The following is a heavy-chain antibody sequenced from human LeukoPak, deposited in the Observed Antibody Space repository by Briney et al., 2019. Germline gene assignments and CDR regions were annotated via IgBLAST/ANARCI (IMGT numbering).Heavy chain of an antibody. V-gene: IGHV3-72*01. CDR3: ARVNRGSYHFDY. CDR2: TRNKANSYTT. Sequence: RGSLRLSCAASGFTFSDHYMDWVRQAPGKGLEWVGRTRNKANSYTTEYAASVKGRFTISRDDSKNSLYLQMNSLKTEDTAVYFCARVNRGSYHFDYWGQGTLVTVSS. CDR1: GFTFSDHY. D-gene: IGHD1-26*01. J-gene: IGHJ4*02.